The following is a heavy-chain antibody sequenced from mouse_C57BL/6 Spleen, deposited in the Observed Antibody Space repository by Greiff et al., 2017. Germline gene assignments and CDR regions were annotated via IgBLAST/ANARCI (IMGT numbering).Heavy chain of an antibody. CDR3: ALSIYYGYDRYAMDY. J-gene: IGHJ4*01. Sequence: QVQLQQPGAELVKPGASVKLSCKASGYTFTSYWMQWVKQRPGQGLEWIGEIDPSDSYTNYNQKFKGKATFTVDTSSSTAYMQLSSLTSEDSAVYYCALSIYYGYDRYAMDYWGQGTSVTVSS. V-gene: IGHV1-50*01. CDR1: GYTFTSYW. D-gene: IGHD2-2*01. CDR2: IDPSDSYT.